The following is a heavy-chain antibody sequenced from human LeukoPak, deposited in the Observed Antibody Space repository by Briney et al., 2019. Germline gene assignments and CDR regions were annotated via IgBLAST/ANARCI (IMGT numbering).Heavy chain of an antibody. CDR2: FDPEDDET. D-gene: IGHD4-17*01. Sequence: ASVKVSCKVSGYTLTELSMHWVRQAPGKGPEWMGGFDPEDDETIYAQKFQGRVTMTEDTSTDTAYMELSSLRSEDTAVYYCATANTVTTFRFRNYYYYYGMDVWGQGTTVTVSS. V-gene: IGHV1-24*01. CDR3: ATANTVTTFRFRNYYYYYGMDV. CDR1: GYTLTELS. J-gene: IGHJ6*02.